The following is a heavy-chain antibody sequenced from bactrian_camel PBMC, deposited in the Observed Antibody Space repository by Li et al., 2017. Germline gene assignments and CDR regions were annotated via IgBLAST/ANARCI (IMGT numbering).Heavy chain of an antibody. Sequence: QLVESGGGSVQVGGSLNLSCVATSGYSYSTYCMGWFRRGPGMEREGVAIIYGDGRRGYGDSVKGRFTISKDNTKKTLYLQMVSLKPEDSGVYYCAAEITCNWAPVFKRLSPVGYNYWGQGTQVTVS. V-gene: IGHV3S9*01. J-gene: IGHJ4*01. D-gene: IGHD8*01. CDR2: IYGDGRR. CDR3: AAEITCNWAPVFKRLSPVGYNY. CDR1: GYSYSTYC.